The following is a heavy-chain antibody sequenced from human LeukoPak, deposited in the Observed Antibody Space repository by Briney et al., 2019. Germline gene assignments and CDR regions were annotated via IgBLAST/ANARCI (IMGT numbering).Heavy chain of an antibody. V-gene: IGHV3-30*02. CDR2: IRYDGSNK. CDR3: AKNTHCSSTSCYTRYYYYYMDV. Sequence: GGSLRLSCAASGFTFSSYGMHWVRQAPGKGLEWVAFIRYDGSNKYYADSVKGRFTISRDNSKNTLYLQMNSLRAEDTAVYYCAKNTHCSSTSCYTRYYYYYMDVWGKGTSVTVSS. D-gene: IGHD2-2*02. CDR1: GFTFSSYG. J-gene: IGHJ6*03.